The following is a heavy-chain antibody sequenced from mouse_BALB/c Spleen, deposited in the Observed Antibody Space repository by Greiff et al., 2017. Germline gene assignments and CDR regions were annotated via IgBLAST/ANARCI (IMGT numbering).Heavy chain of an antibody. CDR1: GYTFSSYW. D-gene: IGHD2-3*01. Sequence: QVQLKQSGAELMKPGASVKISCKATGYTFSSYWIEWVKQRPGHGLEWIGEILPGSGSTNYNEKFKGKATFTADTSSNTAYMQLSSLTSEDSAVYYCASRDGYYAMDYWGQGTSVTVSS. CDR3: ASRDGYYAMDY. CDR2: ILPGSGST. J-gene: IGHJ4*01. V-gene: IGHV1-9*01.